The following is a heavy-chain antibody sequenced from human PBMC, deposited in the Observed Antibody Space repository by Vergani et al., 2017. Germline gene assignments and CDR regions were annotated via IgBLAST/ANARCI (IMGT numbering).Heavy chain of an antibody. Sequence: QVQLVQSGAEVKKPGSSVKVSCKASGGTFSSSAISWVRQAPGQGLEWMGGIIPIFGTANYAQKFQGRVTITADESTSTAYMELSSLRSEDTAVYYCATTTYYYDSSGYYLDYWGQGTLVTVSS. CDR1: GGTFSSSA. J-gene: IGHJ4*02. D-gene: IGHD3-22*01. CDR3: ATTTYYYDSSGYYLDY. V-gene: IGHV1-69*01. CDR2: IIPIFGTA.